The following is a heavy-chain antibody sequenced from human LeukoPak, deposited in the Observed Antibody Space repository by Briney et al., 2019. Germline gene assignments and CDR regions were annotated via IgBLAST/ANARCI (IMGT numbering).Heavy chain of an antibody. Sequence: VASVKVSCKVSGHTLTRLSMRWVRQAPGKGLEWMGGFDPEDGETIYAQNFQGRVAMTEDTPTDTAYMELSSLRSEDTAVYYCATDYGANSHWYFDLWGRGTLVTVSS. CDR2: FDPEDGET. CDR3: ATDYGANSHWYFDL. J-gene: IGHJ2*01. CDR1: GHTLTRLS. V-gene: IGHV1-24*01. D-gene: IGHD4-23*01.